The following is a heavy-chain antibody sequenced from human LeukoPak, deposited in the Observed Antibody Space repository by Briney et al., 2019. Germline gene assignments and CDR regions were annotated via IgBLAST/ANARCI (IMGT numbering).Heavy chain of an antibody. J-gene: IGHJ4*02. Sequence: GGSLRLSCAASQFTFTDYSMHWVRQAPGKGLEWVSSISISSDFMFYADSVKGRFIISRDNAKSSLYLQMNSLRADDTAVYFCARSPVRGSFDYWGQGTLVTVSS. D-gene: IGHD1-26*01. CDR2: ISISSDFM. CDR1: QFTFTDYS. V-gene: IGHV3-21*01. CDR3: ARSPVRGSFDY.